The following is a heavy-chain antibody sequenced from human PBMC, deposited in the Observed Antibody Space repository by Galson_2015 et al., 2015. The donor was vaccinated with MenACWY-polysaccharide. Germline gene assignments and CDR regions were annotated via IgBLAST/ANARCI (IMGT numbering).Heavy chain of an antibody. CDR3: ARDYCGRTTCSGMDV. CDR1: GFTFSSFA. CDR2: ISYDATNK. D-gene: IGHD2-2*01. V-gene: IGHV3-30-3*01. Sequence: SLRLSCAASGFTFSSFAMHWVRQAPGKGLDWVAVISYDATNKFYADSVKGRFTVSRDNSEKTVHLEMNSLRAEDTATYYCARDYCGRTTCSGMDVWGQGTTVTVSS. J-gene: IGHJ6*01.